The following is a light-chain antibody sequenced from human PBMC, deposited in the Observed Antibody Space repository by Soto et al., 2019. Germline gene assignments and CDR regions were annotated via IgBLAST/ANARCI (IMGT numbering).Light chain of an antibody. Sequence: DIQMTQSPSTLSASVGDRVTITCRASQYISSWLAWYQQKPGKAPKLLIYKATSLESGVPSRFSGSGSGTEFTLTISSLQPDDVATYYCQQYNSQRTFGKGTKVEIK. CDR1: QYISSW. CDR3: QQYNSQRT. V-gene: IGKV1-5*03. CDR2: KAT. J-gene: IGKJ1*01.